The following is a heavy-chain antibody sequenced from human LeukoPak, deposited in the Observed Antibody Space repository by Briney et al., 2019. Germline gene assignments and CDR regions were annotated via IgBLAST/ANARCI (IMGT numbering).Heavy chain of an antibody. CDR2: ISGSGGST. CDR3: AKDGQVSRYMDV. Sequence: TGGSLRLSCAASGFTFSSYAMSWVRQAPGKGLEWVSAISGSGGSTYYADSVKGRFTISRDNSKNTLYLQMNSLRAEDTAVYYCAKDGQVSRYMDVWGKGTTVTISS. D-gene: IGHD3-16*02. CDR1: GFTFSSYA. J-gene: IGHJ6*03. V-gene: IGHV3-23*01.